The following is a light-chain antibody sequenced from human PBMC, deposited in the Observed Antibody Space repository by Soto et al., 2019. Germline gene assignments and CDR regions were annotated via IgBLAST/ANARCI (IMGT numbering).Light chain of an antibody. J-gene: IGKJ1*01. CDR3: QQSYSTPRT. CDR2: AAS. Sequence: DIQMTQSPSSLSASVGDRVTITCQASQDISNHLNWYQQKPGKAPKLLIYAASSLQSGVPSRFSGSGSGTDFTLTISSLQPEDVATYYCQQSYSTPRTFGQGTKVDIK. V-gene: IGKV1-39*01. CDR1: QDISNH.